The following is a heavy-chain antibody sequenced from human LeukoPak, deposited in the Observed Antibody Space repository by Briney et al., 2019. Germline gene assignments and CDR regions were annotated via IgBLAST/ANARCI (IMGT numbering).Heavy chain of an antibody. CDR3: ARLADCSSSSCRSFDY. CDR1: GYTFSSYG. CDR2: INPNSGFT. Sequence: ASVKVSCKASGYTFSSYGIGWVRQAPGQGLEWMGWINPNSGFTNYAQKFQGRVTMTRDTSISTAYMELSRLRSDDTAVYYCARLADCSSSSCRSFDYWGQGTLVTVSS. V-gene: IGHV1-2*02. D-gene: IGHD2-2*01. J-gene: IGHJ4*02.